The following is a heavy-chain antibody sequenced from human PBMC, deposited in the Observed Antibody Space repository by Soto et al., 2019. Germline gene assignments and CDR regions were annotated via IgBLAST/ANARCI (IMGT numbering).Heavy chain of an antibody. CDR1: GYTFTSYA. V-gene: IGHV1-3*01. CDR2: INAGNGNT. Sequence: QVQLVQSGAEVKKPGASVKVSCKASGYTFTSYAMHWVRQAPGQRLEWMGWINAGNGNTKYSQKFQGRVSITRDTSESTAYMEPSSLRSEDTAVYYCARWGYGVEGDAFDIWGQGTMVTVSS. CDR3: ARWGYGVEGDAFDI. J-gene: IGHJ3*02. D-gene: IGHD4-17*01.